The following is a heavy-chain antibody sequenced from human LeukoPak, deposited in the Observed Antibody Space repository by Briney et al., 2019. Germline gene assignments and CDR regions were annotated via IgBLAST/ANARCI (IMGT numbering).Heavy chain of an antibody. CDR1: GYTFTSYD. CDR2: MNPNSGNT. D-gene: IGHD3-16*02. Sequence: ASVKVSCKASGYTFTSYDINWVRQATGQGLEWMGWMNPNSGNTGYAQKFQGRVTMTRNTSISTAYMELSRLRSDDTAVYYCASGRTLSSLGELSSDSFDYWGQGTLVTVSS. J-gene: IGHJ4*02. CDR3: ASGRTLSSLGELSSDSFDY. V-gene: IGHV1-8*01.